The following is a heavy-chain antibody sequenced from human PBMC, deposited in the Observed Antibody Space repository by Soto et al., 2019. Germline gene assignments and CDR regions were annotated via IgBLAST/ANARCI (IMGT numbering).Heavy chain of an antibody. CDR1: GGTFSSYA. D-gene: IGHD3-22*01. V-gene: IGHV1-69*13. Sequence: ASVKVSCKASGGTFSSYAISWVRQAPGQGLEWMGGIIPIFGTANYAQKFQGRVTITADESTSTAYMELSSLRSEDTAVYYCARGSYDSSGYYYDGFYFDYWGQGTLVTVSS. CDR3: ARGSYDSSGYYYDGFYFDY. CDR2: IIPIFGTA. J-gene: IGHJ4*02.